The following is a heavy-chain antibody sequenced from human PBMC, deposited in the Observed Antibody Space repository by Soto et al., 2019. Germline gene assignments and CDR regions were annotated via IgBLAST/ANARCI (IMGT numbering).Heavy chain of an antibody. CDR3: AKDWKLEVTYTLAFDI. Sequence: GGSLRLSCAASGFTFSSYAMSWVRQAPGKGLEWVSAFSGSGGSTYYADSVKGRFTISRDNSKNTLYLQMNSLRAEDTAVYYCAKDWKLEVTYTLAFDIWGQGTMVTVSS. V-gene: IGHV3-23*01. CDR1: GFTFSSYA. D-gene: IGHD1-1*01. J-gene: IGHJ3*02. CDR2: FSGSGGST.